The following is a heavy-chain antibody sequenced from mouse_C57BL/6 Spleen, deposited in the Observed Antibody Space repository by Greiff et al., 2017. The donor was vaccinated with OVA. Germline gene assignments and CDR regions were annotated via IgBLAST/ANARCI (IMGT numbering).Heavy chain of an antibody. V-gene: IGHV2-5*01. CDR2: IWRGGST. Sequence: QVQLQQSGPGLVQPSQSLSITCTVSGFSLTSYGVHWVRQSPGKGLELLGVIWRGGSTDYNAAFMSRLSITKNNSKSQVFCKMNSLQADDTARYYCAATGTFAYWGQGTLVTVSA. CDR3: AATGTFAY. CDR1: GFSLTSYG. D-gene: IGHD4-1*02. J-gene: IGHJ3*01.